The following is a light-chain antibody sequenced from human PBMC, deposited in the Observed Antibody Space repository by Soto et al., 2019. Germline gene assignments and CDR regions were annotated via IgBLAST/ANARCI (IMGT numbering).Light chain of an antibody. J-gene: IGKJ1*01. CDR3: QQYYSYWT. CDR2: DAS. V-gene: IGKV1-5*01. CDR1: QSISSW. Sequence: DIQMTQSPSTLSASVGGRVTITCRASQSISSWLAWYQQKPGKAPQLLIYDASSLDSGVPSRFSGSGSGTEFTLTISSLQPDDFATYYCQQYYSYWTFGQGTKVDIK.